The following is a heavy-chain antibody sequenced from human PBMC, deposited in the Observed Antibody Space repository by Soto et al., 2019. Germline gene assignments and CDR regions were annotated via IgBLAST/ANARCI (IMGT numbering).Heavy chain of an antibody. CDR3: AKPRSDRSGYYAGDAFDI. Sequence: QVQLVESGGGVVQPGRSLRLSCAASGFTFSSYGMHWVRQAPGKGLEWVAVISYDGSNKYYADSVKGRFTISRDNSKNTLYLQMNSLRAEDTAVYYCAKPRSDRSGYYAGDAFDIWGQGTMVTVSS. D-gene: IGHD3-3*01. CDR2: ISYDGSNK. CDR1: GFTFSSYG. V-gene: IGHV3-30*18. J-gene: IGHJ3*02.